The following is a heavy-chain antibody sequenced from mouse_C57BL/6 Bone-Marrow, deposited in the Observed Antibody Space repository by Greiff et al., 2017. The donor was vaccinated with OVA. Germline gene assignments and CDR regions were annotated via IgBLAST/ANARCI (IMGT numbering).Heavy chain of an antibody. V-gene: IGHV1-72*01. CDR3: ARGDDPAWFAY. D-gene: IGHD2-3*01. CDR1: GYTFTSYW. CDR2: IDPSSGGT. J-gene: IGHJ3*01. Sequence: QVQLQQPGAELVKPGASVKLSCKASGYTFTSYWMHWVKQRPGRGLEWIGRIDPSSGGTNYNEKFKGKATLTVDKTSSTAYMQLSSLTSEDSAVVYCARGDDPAWFAYWGQGTLVTVSA.